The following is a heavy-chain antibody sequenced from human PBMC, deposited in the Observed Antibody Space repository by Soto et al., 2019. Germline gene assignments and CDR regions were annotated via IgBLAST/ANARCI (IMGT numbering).Heavy chain of an antibody. CDR3: ARHQTPLPRYSSLFSAWFDP. CDR2: FYYSENT. D-gene: IGHD6-19*01. J-gene: IGHJ5*02. CDR1: GASISSNAYF. V-gene: IGHV4-39*01. Sequence: SETLSLTCTVSGASISSNAYFWGWIRQPPGKGLEWIGTFYYSENTYYNPSLKSRVTISVDTSQNHFSLRLSSVTAADTAVYYCARHQTPLPRYSSLFSAWFDPWGQGTLVTVSS.